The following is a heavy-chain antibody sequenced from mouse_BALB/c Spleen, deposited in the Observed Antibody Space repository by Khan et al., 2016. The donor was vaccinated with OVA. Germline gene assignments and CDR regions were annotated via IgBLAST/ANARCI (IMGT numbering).Heavy chain of an antibody. CDR2: ISYSGNT. D-gene: IGHD4-1*01. CDR1: GYSITSDYA. Sequence: VQLQESGPGLVKPSQSLSLTCTVTGYSITSDYAWNWIRQFPGNELEWMGFISYSGNTNYNPSLKSQISITRDTSDNQFFLQLNSVTTEDTATYCCARISGGDFDYWGQGTTLTVSS. CDR3: ARISGGDFDY. J-gene: IGHJ2*01. V-gene: IGHV3-2*02.